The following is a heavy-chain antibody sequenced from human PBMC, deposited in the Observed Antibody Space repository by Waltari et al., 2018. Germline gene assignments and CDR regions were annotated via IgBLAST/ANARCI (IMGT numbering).Heavy chain of an antibody. CDR3: AGSTSPLGYYYYGTDV. D-gene: IGHD1-26*01. CDR2: ISGHNGNT. V-gene: IGHV1-18*04. CDR1: AYSFPKSG. J-gene: IGHJ6*02. Sequence: QLQLVQSGAEVKKPGASVKVPCKASAYSFPKSGVPWVRQAPGQGLEWMGWISGHNGNTKIPQKLQGRVTMTTDTSTSTAYMELRSLTSDDAAVYYCAGSTSPLGYYYYGTDVWGQGTTVTVSS.